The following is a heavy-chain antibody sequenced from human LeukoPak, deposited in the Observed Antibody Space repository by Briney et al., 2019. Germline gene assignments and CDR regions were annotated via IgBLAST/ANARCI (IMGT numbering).Heavy chain of an antibody. CDR1: GGSFSGYY. CDR3: ARGLRLGIAAAGI. CDR2: INHSGST. D-gene: IGHD6-13*01. Sequence: SETLSLTCAVYGGSFSGYYWSWIRQPPGKGLEWIGEINHSGSTNYNPSLKSRVTISVDTSKNQFSLKLSSVTAADTAAYHCARGLRLGIAAAGIWGQGTLVTVSS. J-gene: IGHJ4*02. V-gene: IGHV4-34*01.